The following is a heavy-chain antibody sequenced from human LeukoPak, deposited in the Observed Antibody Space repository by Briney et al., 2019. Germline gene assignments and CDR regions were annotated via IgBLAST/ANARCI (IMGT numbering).Heavy chain of an antibody. CDR2: IYYSGST. Sequence: SETLSLTCSVSGASISSYYWSWIRQPPGKGLEWIGYIYYSGSTNYNPSLKSRVTISVDTSKNQFSLKLSSVTAADTAVYYCARQGSGSYPFDYWGQGTLVTVSS. CDR1: GASISSYY. V-gene: IGHV4-59*01. CDR3: ARQGSGSYPFDY. D-gene: IGHD3-10*01. J-gene: IGHJ4*02.